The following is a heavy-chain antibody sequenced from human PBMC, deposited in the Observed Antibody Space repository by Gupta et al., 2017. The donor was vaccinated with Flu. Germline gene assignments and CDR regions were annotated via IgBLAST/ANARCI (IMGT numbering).Heavy chain of an antibody. Sequence: EVQLLESGGGLVQPGGSLRLSCAASRSSFSTYAMTWARQAPRKGLEWVSTISGSGMSTYVADSVKGRFTISRDNSKSTPFLQIKSLRAGDTALYYCAKGGRGVIPAAILVSWGQGPLGTVSS. CDR2: ISGSGMST. CDR3: AKGGRGVIPAAILVS. CDR1: RSSFSTYA. V-gene: IGHV3-23*01. J-gene: IGHJ5*02. D-gene: IGHD2-2*01.